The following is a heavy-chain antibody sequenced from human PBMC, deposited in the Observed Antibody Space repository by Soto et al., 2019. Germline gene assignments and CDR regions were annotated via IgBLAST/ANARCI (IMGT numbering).Heavy chain of an antibody. J-gene: IGHJ5*02. CDR3: ARDLVVVAQRYNWFDP. D-gene: IGHD2-15*01. CDR2: ISAYNGNT. CDR1: GYTFTSYG. Sequence: ASVKVSCKASGYTFTSYGISWVRQAPGQGLEWMGWISAYNGNTNYAQKLQGRVTMTTDTSTSTAYMELRSLRSDGTAVYYCARDLVVVAQRYNWFDPWGQGTLVTVSS. V-gene: IGHV1-18*01.